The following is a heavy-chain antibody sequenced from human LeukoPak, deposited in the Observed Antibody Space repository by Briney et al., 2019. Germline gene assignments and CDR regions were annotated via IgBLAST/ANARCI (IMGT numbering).Heavy chain of an antibody. CDR1: GFTFSSYE. Sequence: PGGSLRLSCAASGFTFSSYEMNWVRQAPGKGLEWVSYIRSSGDTIYYADSVKGRFTISRDNAKDSLYLQMNSLTAEDTAVYYCAELGMIGGVWGKGTTVTISS. V-gene: IGHV3-48*03. CDR2: IRSSGDTI. D-gene: IGHD3-10*02. CDR3: AELGMIGGV. J-gene: IGHJ6*04.